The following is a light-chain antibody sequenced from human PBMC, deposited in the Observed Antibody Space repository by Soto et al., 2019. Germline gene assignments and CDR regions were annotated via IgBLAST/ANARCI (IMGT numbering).Light chain of an antibody. CDR2: DVS. Sequence: QPVLTQPASVSGSPGQSITISCTGTSSDVGGYNYVSWYQQHPGKAPKLMIYDVSNRPSGVSNRFSGSKSGNTASLTISGLQAEDEADYYCSSYTSSITLVFGTGTKLTVL. V-gene: IGLV2-14*01. J-gene: IGLJ1*01. CDR3: SSYTSSITLV. CDR1: SSDVGGYNY.